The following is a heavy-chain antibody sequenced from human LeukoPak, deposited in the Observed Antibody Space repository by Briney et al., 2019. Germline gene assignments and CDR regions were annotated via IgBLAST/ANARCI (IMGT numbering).Heavy chain of an antibody. V-gene: IGHV1-58*01. Sequence: GTSVNVSCKASVFTFTISAVQWVRQARGQRPEWIGGIVVGSGNTNYAQKFQARVTITRDMSTSTAYAELSSLRSEDTAVYYCAADHGDHEGVFDYWGQGTLVTVSS. CDR2: IVVGSGNT. CDR3: AADHGDHEGVFDY. CDR1: VFTFTISA. J-gene: IGHJ4*02. D-gene: IGHD2-21*02.